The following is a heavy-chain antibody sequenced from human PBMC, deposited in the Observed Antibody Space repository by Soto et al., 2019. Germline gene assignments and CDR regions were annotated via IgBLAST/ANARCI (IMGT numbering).Heavy chain of an antibody. CDR3: ERFPDYSSGWYHDFDI. V-gene: IGHV3-21*01. CDR1: GFTFSSYS. J-gene: IGHJ3*02. CDR2: ISSSSSYI. D-gene: IGHD6-19*01. Sequence: EVQLVESGGGLVKPGGSLRLSCAASGFTFSSYSMNWVRQAQGKGLEWVSSISSSSSYIYYADSVKGRFTISRDNAKNSRYLQMNSLRAEDTGVYYCERFPDYSSGWYHDFDIWGQGTMVTVSS.